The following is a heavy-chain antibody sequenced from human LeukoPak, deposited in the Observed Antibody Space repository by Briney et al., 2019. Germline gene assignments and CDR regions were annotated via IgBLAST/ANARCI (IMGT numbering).Heavy chain of an antibody. D-gene: IGHD4-17*01. CDR1: GVSISSGSYY. CDR3: ASGDYYFDY. J-gene: IGHJ4*02. Sequence: SETLFLTCTVSGVSISSGSYYWGWIRQPPGKGLEWIGSIYYSGSTYYNPSLKSRVTISVDTSKNQFSLKLSSVTAADTAVYYCASGDYYFDYWGQGTLVTVSS. CDR2: IYYSGST. V-gene: IGHV4-39*07.